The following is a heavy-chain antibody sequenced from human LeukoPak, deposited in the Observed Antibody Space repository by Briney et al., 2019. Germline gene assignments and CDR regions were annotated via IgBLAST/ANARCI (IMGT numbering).Heavy chain of an antibody. J-gene: IGHJ4*02. CDR2: ISAYNGNT. V-gene: IGHV1-18*01. CDR3: ARSTRLNRGYYDILTGPCDY. Sequence: GASVKVSCKASGYTFTSYGISWVRQAPGQGLEWMGWISAYNGNTNYAQKLQGRVTMTTDTSTSTAYMELRSLRSEDTAVYYCARSTRLNRGYYDILTGPCDYWGQGTLVTVSS. CDR1: GYTFTSYG. D-gene: IGHD3-9*01.